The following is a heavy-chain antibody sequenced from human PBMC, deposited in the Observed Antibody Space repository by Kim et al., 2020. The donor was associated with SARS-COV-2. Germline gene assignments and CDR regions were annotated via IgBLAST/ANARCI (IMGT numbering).Heavy chain of an antibody. CDR3: AGDPRVYYYGSGGFDP. J-gene: IGHJ5*02. D-gene: IGHD3-10*01. V-gene: IGHV4-59*01. Sequence: LKSRVTISVDTAKNQFSLRLSSVTAADAAVYYCAGDPRVYYYGSGGFDPWGQGTLVTVSS.